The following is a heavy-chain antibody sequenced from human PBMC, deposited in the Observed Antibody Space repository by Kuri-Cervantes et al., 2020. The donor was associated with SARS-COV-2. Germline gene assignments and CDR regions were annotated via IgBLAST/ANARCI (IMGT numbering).Heavy chain of an antibody. V-gene: IGHV1-69*06. Sequence: SVKVSCKASGGTFSSYAISWVRQAPGQGLEWMGGIIPIFGTANYAQKFQGRVTITADKSTSTAYMELSSPRSEGTAVYYCAMVRGVINATDYWGQGTLVTVSS. CDR2: IIPIFGTA. D-gene: IGHD3-10*01. CDR3: AMVRGVINATDY. J-gene: IGHJ4*02. CDR1: GGTFSSYA.